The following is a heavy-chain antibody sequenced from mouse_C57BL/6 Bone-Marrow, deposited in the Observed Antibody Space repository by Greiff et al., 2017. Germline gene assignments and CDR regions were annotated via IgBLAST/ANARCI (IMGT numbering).Heavy chain of an antibody. V-gene: IGHV1-19*01. CDR1: GYTFTDYH. J-gene: IGHJ2*01. CDR2: INPYNGGT. Sequence: EVQLQQSGPVLVKPGASVKMSCKASGYTFTDYHMNWVKQSHGKSLEWIGVINPYNGGTSYNQKFKGKATLTVDKSSSTAYMELNSLTSEDSAVYYCARNFAYFDYWGQGTTLTVSS. CDR3: ARNFAYFDY.